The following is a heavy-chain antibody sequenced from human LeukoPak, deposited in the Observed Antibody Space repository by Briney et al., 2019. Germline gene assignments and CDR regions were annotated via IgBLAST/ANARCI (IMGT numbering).Heavy chain of an antibody. CDR1: GGTFSSYA. CDR2: IIPIFGTA. J-gene: IGHJ4*02. CDR3: ARYYYDSSGYYEAFDY. D-gene: IGHD3-22*01. Sequence: GASVKVSCKASGGTFSSYAISLVRQAPGQGLEWMGGIIPIFGTANYAQKFQGRVTITADESTSTAYMELSSLRSEDTAVYYCARYYYDSSGYYEAFDYWGQGTLVTVSS. V-gene: IGHV1-69*13.